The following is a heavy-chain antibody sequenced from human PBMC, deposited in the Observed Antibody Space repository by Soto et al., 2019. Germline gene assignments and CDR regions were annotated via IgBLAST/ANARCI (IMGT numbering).Heavy chain of an antibody. Sequence: EVQQFESGGGLVQPGESLRHTCAASGFTFSSYAMSWVRQAAGKGLEWVSAISGSGGSTYYAESVKGRITISSDNSKNTLYLQMISLRVEDTAVYYCAKGYPGRDGMDVWGQGTTVTVSS. J-gene: IGHJ6*02. CDR2: ISGSGGST. V-gene: IGHV3-23*01. D-gene: IGHD5-18*01. CDR3: AKGYPGRDGMDV. CDR1: GFTFSSYA.